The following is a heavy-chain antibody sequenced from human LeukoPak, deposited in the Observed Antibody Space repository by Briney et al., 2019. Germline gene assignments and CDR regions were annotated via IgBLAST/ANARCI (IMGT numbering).Heavy chain of an antibody. CDR2: ISGSGGST. CDR3: AKPSSGRMFPLAFDV. D-gene: IGHD3-22*01. Sequence: GGSLRLSCAASGFTFSSYAMSWVRQAPGKGLEWVSAISGSGGSTYYADSVKGRFTISRDNSKNTLYLQMNSLRAEDTAVYYCAKPSSGRMFPLAFDVWGQGTMVTVSS. J-gene: IGHJ3*01. V-gene: IGHV3-23*01. CDR1: GFTFSSYA.